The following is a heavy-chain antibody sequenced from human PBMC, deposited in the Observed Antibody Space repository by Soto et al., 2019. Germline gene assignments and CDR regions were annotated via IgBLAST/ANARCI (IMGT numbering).Heavy chain of an antibody. CDR2: ISAYNGNT. CDR1: GYTFTSYG. Sequence: ASVKVSCKASGYTFTSYGISWVRQAPGQGLEWMGWISAYNGNTNYAQKLQGRVTMTTDTSTSTAYMELRSLRSDDTAVYYCARDQGLRFLEWFPPELYGMDVWGQGTTVTVSS. D-gene: IGHD3-3*01. J-gene: IGHJ6*02. CDR3: ARDQGLRFLEWFPPELYGMDV. V-gene: IGHV1-18*01.